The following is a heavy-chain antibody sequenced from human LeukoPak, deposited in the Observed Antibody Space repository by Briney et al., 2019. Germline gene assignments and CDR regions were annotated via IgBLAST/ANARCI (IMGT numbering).Heavy chain of an antibody. J-gene: IGHJ4*02. CDR2: VSYDGNDY. CDR3: AKPTGDTGWYGLFEY. CDR1: GFTFSGYA. Sequence: GRSLRLSCAASGFTFSGYAMNWVRQAPGKGLEWVAVVSYDGNDYYYADSVKGRFTTSRDNSKNTLYLQMNSLRAEDTAVYYCAKPTGDTGWYGLFEYWGQGTLVTVSS. D-gene: IGHD6-19*01. V-gene: IGHV3-30*18.